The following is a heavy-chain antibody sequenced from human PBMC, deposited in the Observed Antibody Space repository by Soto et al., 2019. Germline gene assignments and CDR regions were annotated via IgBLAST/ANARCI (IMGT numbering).Heavy chain of an antibody. Sequence: GGSLRLSCAASGFTFSNAWMSWVRQAPGKGLEWVGCIKSKTNGGTTDYAAPVKGRFTISRDESNNTLYLQMNSQNTEDTAVYYCTTCYTTGGMDVWGQGTTVTVSS. CDR2: IKSKTNGGTT. D-gene: IGHD2-15*01. V-gene: IGHV3-15*01. J-gene: IGHJ6*02. CDR3: TTCYTTGGMDV. CDR1: GFTFSNAW.